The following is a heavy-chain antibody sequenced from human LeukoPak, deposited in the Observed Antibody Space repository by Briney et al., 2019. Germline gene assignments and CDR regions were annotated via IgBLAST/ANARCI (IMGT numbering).Heavy chain of an antibody. V-gene: IGHV3-43*01. CDR1: GFTFDDYT. D-gene: IGHD6-19*01. J-gene: IGHJ4*02. CDR3: AKEDRAVVGGGIDY. Sequence: PGGSLRLSCAASGFTFDDYTMHWVRQAPGKGLEWVSLIGWDGDTTYYADSVKGRFTISRDNSKNSLYLQMNSLRTEDTALYYCAKEDRAVVGGGIDYWGQGTLVTVSS. CDR2: IGWDGDTT.